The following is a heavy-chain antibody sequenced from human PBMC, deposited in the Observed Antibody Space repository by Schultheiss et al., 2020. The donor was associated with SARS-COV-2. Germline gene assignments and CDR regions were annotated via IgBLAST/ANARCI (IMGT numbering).Heavy chain of an antibody. CDR1: GFTFSSYA. D-gene: IGHD6-13*01. CDR2: IYSGGST. J-gene: IGHJ3*02. CDR3: ARLQSSWDAFDI. Sequence: GGSLRLSCAASGFTFSSYAMSWVRQAPGKGLEWVSVIYSGGSTYYADSVKGRFTISRDNSKNTLYLQMNSLRAEDTALYYCARLQSSWDAFDIWGQGTMVTVSS. V-gene: IGHV3-23*03.